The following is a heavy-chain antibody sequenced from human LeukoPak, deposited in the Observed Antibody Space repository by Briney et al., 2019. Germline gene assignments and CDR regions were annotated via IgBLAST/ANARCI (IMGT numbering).Heavy chain of an antibody. V-gene: IGHV1-69*01. CDR2: IIPIFGTA. CDR3: ARHLPRTRGPFDY. CDR1: GYTFTDYY. Sequence: GATVKVSCKASGYTFTDYYMHWVVQAPGQGLEWMGGIIPIFGTANYAQKFQGRVTITADESTSTAYMELSSLRSEDTAVYYCARHLPRTRGPFDYWGQGTLVTVSS. D-gene: IGHD3-10*01. J-gene: IGHJ4*02.